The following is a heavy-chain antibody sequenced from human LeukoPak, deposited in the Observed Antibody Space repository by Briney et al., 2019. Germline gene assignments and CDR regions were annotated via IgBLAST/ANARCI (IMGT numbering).Heavy chain of an antibody. Sequence: ASVNVSCQASGYTFTSYYMHWVRQAPGQGLEWMGIINPIGGSTSYAQKFQGRVTMTRDTSTSTVYMELSRLRSEDTAVYYCARVARRVIAVAGTFDYWGRGTLVTVSS. CDR2: INPIGGST. D-gene: IGHD6-19*01. CDR1: GYTFTSYY. J-gene: IGHJ4*02. CDR3: ARVARRVIAVAGTFDY. V-gene: IGHV1-46*01.